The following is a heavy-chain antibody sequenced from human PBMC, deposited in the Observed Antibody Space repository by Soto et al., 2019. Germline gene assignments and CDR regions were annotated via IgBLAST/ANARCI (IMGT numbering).Heavy chain of an antibody. V-gene: IGHV4-39*01. CDR3: ARPLSYYDFWSGFSGMDV. CDR1: GGSISSSSYY. Sequence: SETLSLTCTVSGGSISSSSYYWGWIRQPPGKGLEWIGSICYNGSTYYNPSLKSRVTISVDTSKNQSSLDLSSVTAAETAVYYCARPLSYYDFWSGFSGMDVWGQGTTVTVSS. D-gene: IGHD3-3*01. J-gene: IGHJ6*02. CDR2: ICYNGST.